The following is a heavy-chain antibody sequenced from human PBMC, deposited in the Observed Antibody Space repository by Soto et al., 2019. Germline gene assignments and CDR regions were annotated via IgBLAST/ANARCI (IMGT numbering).Heavy chain of an antibody. Sequence: QVQLVQSGAEVKKPGSSVKVSCKASGGTFSSYTISWVRQAPGQGLEWMGRIIPILDIANYAQKFQGRVTITADKSTSTAYMELSSLRSEDTAVYYCARDNWKDEEGLDGMDVWGQGTTVTVSS. CDR1: GGTFSSYT. J-gene: IGHJ6*02. V-gene: IGHV1-69*08. CDR3: ARDNWKDEEGLDGMDV. D-gene: IGHD1-20*01. CDR2: IIPILDIA.